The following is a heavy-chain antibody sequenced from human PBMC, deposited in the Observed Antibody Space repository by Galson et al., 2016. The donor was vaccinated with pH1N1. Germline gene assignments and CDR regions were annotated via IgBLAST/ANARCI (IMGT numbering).Heavy chain of an antibody. CDR2: ISSSGSAI. CDR1: DFTFSSYE. V-gene: IGHV3-48*03. D-gene: IGHD2-8*01. CDR3: ARDTSGHAPRPYGAFGI. Sequence: SRRLSCAASDFTFSSYEMSWVRQAPGKGLEWVAYISSSGSAIYYADSVEGRFTSSRENAGNSLFRQRRSRRAEETAVYYCARDTSGHAPRPYGAFGIWGQGTMVTVSS. J-gene: IGHJ3*02.